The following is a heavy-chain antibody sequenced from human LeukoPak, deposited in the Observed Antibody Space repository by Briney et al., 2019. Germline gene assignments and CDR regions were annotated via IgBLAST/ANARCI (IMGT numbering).Heavy chain of an antibody. V-gene: IGHV4-34*01. J-gene: IGHJ6*04. CDR3: ARVRIQLWLRYGMDV. D-gene: IGHD5-18*01. Sequence: KPSETLSLTCAVYGGSFSGYYWSWIRQPPGKGLEWIGEINHSGSTNYNPSLKSRVTISVDTFKNQFSLKLSSVTAADTAVYYCARVRIQLWLRYGMDVWGKGTTVTVSS. CDR1: GGSFSGYY. CDR2: INHSGST.